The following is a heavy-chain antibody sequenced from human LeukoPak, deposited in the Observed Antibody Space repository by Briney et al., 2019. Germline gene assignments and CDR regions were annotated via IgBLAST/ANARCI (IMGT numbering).Heavy chain of an antibody. D-gene: IGHD2-2*01. V-gene: IGHV3-30*03. CDR2: ISYDGSNK. Sequence: GGSLRLSCAASGFSFSSYGMHWVRQPPGKGLEWVAVISYDGSNKYYADSVKGRFTISRDNSKNTLYLQMTSLRAEDTAVYYCAIDGEYCSSTSCNDAFYISGQGTTVTVSS. J-gene: IGHJ3*02. CDR1: GFSFSSYG. CDR3: AIDGEYCSSTSCNDAFYI.